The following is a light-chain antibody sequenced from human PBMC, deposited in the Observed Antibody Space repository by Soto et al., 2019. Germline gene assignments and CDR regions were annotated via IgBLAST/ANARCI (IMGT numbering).Light chain of an antibody. CDR1: QRVGTN. Sequence: IVMTQSPATLPVSPGERATLSCRASQRVGTNLAWYQQKPGQTPRLLISGASTRATGIPARFSGSGSGTDFTLTISSLQSEDFAVYYCQQYNSWPQTFGHGTKVEI. CDR3: QQYNSWPQT. V-gene: IGKV3-15*01. J-gene: IGKJ1*01. CDR2: GAS.